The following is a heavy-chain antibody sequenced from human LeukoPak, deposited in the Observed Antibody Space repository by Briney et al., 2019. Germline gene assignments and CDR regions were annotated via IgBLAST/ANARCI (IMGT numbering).Heavy chain of an antibody. V-gene: IGHV1-3*01. CDR1: GYTFTSYA. J-gene: IGHJ4*02. Sequence: ASVKLSCKASGYTFTSYAMHWVRHAPGQRLEWMGWINAGNGNTKYSQKFQGRVTITRDTSASTAYMELGSLRSEDTAVYYCARARQWLAYFDYWGQGTLVTVSS. D-gene: IGHD6-19*01. CDR3: ARARQWLAYFDY. CDR2: INAGNGNT.